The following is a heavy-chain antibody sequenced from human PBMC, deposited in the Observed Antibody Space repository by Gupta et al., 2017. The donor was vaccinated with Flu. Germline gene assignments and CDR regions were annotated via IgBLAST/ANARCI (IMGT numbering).Heavy chain of an antibody. Sequence: QVPLVQSGGAGKKPGASVRVSCQASGYTFPASGIGWARPCPGQGLEWRGWISPYNGNTNYAQKLQGRVTMTTDTSTSTAYLGLRSLRSDDPAVYYCARDQEYSSSSGGLGACDYWGQGTLVTVSS. CDR3: ARDQEYSSSSGGLGACDY. J-gene: IGHJ4*02. CDR2: ISPYNGNT. V-gene: IGHV1-18*01. CDR1: GYTFPASG. D-gene: IGHD6-6*01.